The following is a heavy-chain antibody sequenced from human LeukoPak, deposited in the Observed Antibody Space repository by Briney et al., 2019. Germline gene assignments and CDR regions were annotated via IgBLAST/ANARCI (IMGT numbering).Heavy chain of an antibody. CDR3: ARDAGSYGSGNYPGY. CDR1: GFTFSNLW. Sequence: PGGSLRLSCAASGFTFSNLWMSWVRQAPGKGLKWVANIKQDGSEKYYVDSVKGRFTISRDNSKNTLYLQMNSLRAEDTAVYYCARDAGSYGSGNYPGYWGQGTLVTVSS. CDR2: IKQDGSEK. D-gene: IGHD3-10*01. V-gene: IGHV3-7*01. J-gene: IGHJ4*02.